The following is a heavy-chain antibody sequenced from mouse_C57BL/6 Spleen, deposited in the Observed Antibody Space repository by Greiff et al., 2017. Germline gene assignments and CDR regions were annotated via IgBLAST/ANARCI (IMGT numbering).Heavy chain of an antibody. CDR3: AREDYGSSAHYYAMDY. J-gene: IGHJ4*01. CDR1: GYTFTDYN. Sequence: EVQLQQSGPELVKPGASVKIPCKASGYTFTDYNMDWVKQSHGKSLEWIGDINPNNGGTIYNQKFKGKATLTVDKSSSTAYMELRSLTSEDTAVXYCAREDYGSSAHYYAMDYWGQGTSVTVSS. V-gene: IGHV1-18*01. D-gene: IGHD1-1*01. CDR2: INPNNGGT.